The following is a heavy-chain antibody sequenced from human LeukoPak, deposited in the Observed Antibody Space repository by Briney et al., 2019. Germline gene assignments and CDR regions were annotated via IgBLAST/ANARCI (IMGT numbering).Heavy chain of an antibody. V-gene: IGHV3-23*01. D-gene: IGHD6-13*01. CDR2: VSGSGGNT. J-gene: IGHJ5*02. CDR3: ARRAGWFDP. CDR1: GFTFNSYG. Sequence: GGSLRLSCAASGFTFNSYGMSWVRQAPGKGLEWVSAVSGSGGNTYYADSVKGRFTISRDNPKNTLYLQMNSLRVEDTAVYFCARRAGWFDPWGQGTLVTVSS.